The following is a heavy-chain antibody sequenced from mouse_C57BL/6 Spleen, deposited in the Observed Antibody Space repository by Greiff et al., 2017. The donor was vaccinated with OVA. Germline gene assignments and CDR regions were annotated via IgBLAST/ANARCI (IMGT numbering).Heavy chain of an antibody. Sequence: VQLQQSGPELVKPGASVKISCKASGYAFSSSWMNWVKQRPGKGLEWIGRIYPGDGDTNYNGKFKGKATLTADKSSSTAYMQLSSLTSEDSAVYFCARNYGTNLLWYFDVWGTGTTVTVSS. D-gene: IGHD1-1*01. CDR3: ARNYGTNLLWYFDV. CDR1: GYAFSSSW. CDR2: IYPGDGDT. V-gene: IGHV1-82*01. J-gene: IGHJ1*03.